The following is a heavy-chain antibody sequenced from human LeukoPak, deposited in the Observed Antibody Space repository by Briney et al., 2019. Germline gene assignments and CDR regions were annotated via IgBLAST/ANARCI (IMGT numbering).Heavy chain of an antibody. CDR2: ISGDGRST. D-gene: IGHD6-19*01. Sequence: GGSLRLSCAASGFTFNNYALTWVRQAPGQGLEWVSTISGDGRSTYYADSVKGRFTISRDNSKNTLFLQMNSLGAENTAVYYCTKDAGYSSGREFDSWGQGTLVIVSS. CDR1: GFTFNNYA. J-gene: IGHJ4*02. CDR3: TKDAGYSSGREFDS. V-gene: IGHV3-23*01.